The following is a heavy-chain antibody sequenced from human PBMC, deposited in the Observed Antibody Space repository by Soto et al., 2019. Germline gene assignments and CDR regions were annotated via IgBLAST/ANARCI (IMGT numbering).Heavy chain of an antibody. CDR2: IYYSGST. CDR3: ASNLGYCSGGSCLNWFDP. V-gene: IGHV4-59*08. CDR1: GGSISSYY. D-gene: IGHD2-15*01. J-gene: IGHJ5*02. Sequence: SETLSLTCTVSGGSISSYYWSWIRQPPGKGLEWIGYIYYSGSTNYNPSLKSRVTISVDTSKNQFSLKLSSVTAADTAVYYCASNLGYCSGGSCLNWFDPWGQGTLVTVSS.